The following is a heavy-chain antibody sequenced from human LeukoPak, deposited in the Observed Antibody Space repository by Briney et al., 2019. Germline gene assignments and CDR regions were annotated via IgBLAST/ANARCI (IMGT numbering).Heavy chain of an antibody. CDR1: GFIFDDYA. J-gene: IGHJ3*02. V-gene: IGHV3-9*01. D-gene: IGHD2-2*01. CDR3: AKDMGYCSSTNCQKAFDI. CDR2: INWNRGSI. Sequence: GGSLRLSCAASGFIFDDYAMHWVRQAPGKGLEWVSGINWNRGSIGYADSVKGRFTISRDNDKNSLYLQMNSLRAEDASLYYCAKDMGYCSSTNCQKAFDICGQGTMVTVSS.